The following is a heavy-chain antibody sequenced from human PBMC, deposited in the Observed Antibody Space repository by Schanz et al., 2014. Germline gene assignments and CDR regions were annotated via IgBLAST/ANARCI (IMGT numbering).Heavy chain of an antibody. CDR2: INSVGSNT. D-gene: IGHD4-17*01. CDR3: ARKMKLGVYGGKGHDSLDI. J-gene: IGHJ3*02. V-gene: IGHV3-74*02. CDR1: GFTFSSYA. Sequence: EMQLLESGGGLVQPGGSLRLSCAASGFTFSSYAMSWVRQAPGKGLVWVARINSVGSNTDYADSVTGRFTISRDNAKNTLYLQMNTLRAEDTAVYYCARKMKLGVYGGKGHDSLDIWGRGTMVTVSS.